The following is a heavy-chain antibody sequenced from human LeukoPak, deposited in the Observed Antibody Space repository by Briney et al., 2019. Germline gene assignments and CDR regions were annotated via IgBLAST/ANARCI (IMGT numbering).Heavy chain of an antibody. Sequence: PGGSLRLSCAASGFTFSSYGMHWVRQAPGKGLEWVAFIRYDGSNKYYADSVKGRFTISRDNSKNTLYLQMNSLRAEDTAVYYSAKDPIAGYTGGWYPDYWGPRTLVTASS. CDR3: AKDPIAGYTGGWYPDY. D-gene: IGHD6-19*01. J-gene: IGHJ4*02. CDR1: GFTFSSYG. CDR2: IRYDGSNK. V-gene: IGHV3-30*02.